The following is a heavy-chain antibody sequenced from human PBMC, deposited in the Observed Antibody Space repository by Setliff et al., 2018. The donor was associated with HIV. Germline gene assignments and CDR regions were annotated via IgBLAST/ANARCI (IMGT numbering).Heavy chain of an antibody. V-gene: IGHV7-4-1*02. Sequence: ASVKVSCKASGYIFTSYAMNWVRQAPGQGLEWMGWINTNTGNPTYAQGFTERFVFSVDTSGSTAYLQINSLKSKDTAMYYCARAGRLTYYNFWSGRGWFDPWGQGTLVTVSS. J-gene: IGHJ5*02. CDR2: INTNTGNP. CDR3: ARAGRLTYYNFWSGRGWFDP. D-gene: IGHD3-3*01. CDR1: GYIFTSYA.